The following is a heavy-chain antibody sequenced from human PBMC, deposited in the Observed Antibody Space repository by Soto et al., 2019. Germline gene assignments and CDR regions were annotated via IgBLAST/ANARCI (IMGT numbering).Heavy chain of an antibody. V-gene: IGHV1-8*01. CDR1: GYTFTSYD. CDR2: MNPNSGNT. CDR3: ARGFMGQRYYYMDV. Sequence: ASVKVSCQASGYTFTSYDINWVRQATGQGLEWMGWMNPNSGNTGYAQKFQGRVTMTRNTSISTAYMELSSLRSEDTAVYYCARGFMGQRYYYMDVWGKGTTVTVSS. J-gene: IGHJ6*03.